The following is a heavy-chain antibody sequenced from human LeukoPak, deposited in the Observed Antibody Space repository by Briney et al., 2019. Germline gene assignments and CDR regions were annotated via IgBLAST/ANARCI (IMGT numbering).Heavy chain of an antibody. CDR3: ARRGYSYGLYYFDY. V-gene: IGHV4-59*01. CDR2: IYYSGST. J-gene: IGHJ4*02. Sequence: PSETLSLTCTVSGGSISSYYWSWIRQPPGKGLEWIGYIYYSGSTNYNPSLKSRVTISVDTSKNQFSLKLSSVTAADTAVYYCARRGYSYGLYYFDYWDQGTLVTVSS. CDR1: GGSISSYY. D-gene: IGHD5-18*01.